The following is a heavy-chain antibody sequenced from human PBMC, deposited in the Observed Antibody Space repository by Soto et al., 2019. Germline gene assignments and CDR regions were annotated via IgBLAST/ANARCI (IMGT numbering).Heavy chain of an antibody. CDR2: IWYDGSNK. D-gene: IGHD3-10*01. Sequence: GGSLRLSCAASGFTFSSYGMHWVRQAPGKGLEWVAVIWYDGSNKYYADSVKGRFTISRDNSKNTLYLQMNSLRAEDTAVYYCARDPVVVRGVISARYYYYMDVWGKGTTVTVSS. J-gene: IGHJ6*03. CDR1: GFTFSSYG. V-gene: IGHV3-33*01. CDR3: ARDPVVVRGVISARYYYYMDV.